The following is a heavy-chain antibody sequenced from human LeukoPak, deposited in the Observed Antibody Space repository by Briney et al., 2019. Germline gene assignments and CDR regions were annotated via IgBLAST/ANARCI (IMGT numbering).Heavy chain of an antibody. CDR1: GFTFSSYA. CDR3: ARGSFYRDYYYGMDV. CDR2: ISYDGSNK. D-gene: IGHD3-3*01. Sequence: PGGSLRLPCAASGFTFSSYAMHWVRQAPGKGLEWVAVISYDGSNKYYADSVKGRFTISRDNSKNTLYLQMNSLRAEDTAVYYCARGSFYRDYYYGMDVWGQGTTVTVSS. V-gene: IGHV3-30-3*01. J-gene: IGHJ6*02.